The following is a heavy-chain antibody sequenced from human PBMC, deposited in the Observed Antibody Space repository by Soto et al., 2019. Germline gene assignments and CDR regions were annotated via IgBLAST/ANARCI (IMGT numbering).Heavy chain of an antibody. J-gene: IGHJ5*02. V-gene: IGHV4-59*11. CDR3: ARGIAAAGTFWALEGRGRARESRWFDP. D-gene: IGHD6-13*01. CDR1: GGSISGHY. CDR2: IYYSGST. Sequence: KTSETLSLTCTVSGGSISGHYWTWIRQPPGKGLEWVGYIYYSGSTNYNPSLKSRVTISVDTSKNQFSLKLSSVTAADTAVYYCARGIAAAGTFWALEGRGRARESRWFDPWGQGTLVTVSS.